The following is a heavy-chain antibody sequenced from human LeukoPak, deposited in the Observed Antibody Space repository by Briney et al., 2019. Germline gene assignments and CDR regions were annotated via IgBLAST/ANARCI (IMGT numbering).Heavy chain of an antibody. Sequence: SGGSLRLSCTVSGFNFSGYAMSWVRQAPGKGLEWVSAISGSGGSTYYADSVKGRFTISRDNSKDTLYMQLNSPRAEDTAVYFCAKGQTTVMAFDVWGQGTMVSVSS. CDR1: GFNFSGYA. J-gene: IGHJ3*01. CDR2: ISGSGGST. CDR3: AKGQTTVMAFDV. D-gene: IGHD4-17*01. V-gene: IGHV3-23*01.